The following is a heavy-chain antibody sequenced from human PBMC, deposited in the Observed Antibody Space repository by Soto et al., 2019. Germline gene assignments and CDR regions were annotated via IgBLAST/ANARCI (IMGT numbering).Heavy chain of an antibody. CDR2: ISSTSSYI. CDR1: GFSVSSYS. V-gene: IGHV3-21*01. Sequence: ESGGGLVKPGGSLRLSCAASSGFSVSSYSMNWVRQAPGKGLEWVSFISSTSSYIYYADSVKGRFTVSRDNAKNSLYLQMNSLRAEDTAVYYCARGLAGGFDYWGQGTQVTVSS. D-gene: IGHD6-19*01. CDR3: ARGLAGGFDY. J-gene: IGHJ4*02.